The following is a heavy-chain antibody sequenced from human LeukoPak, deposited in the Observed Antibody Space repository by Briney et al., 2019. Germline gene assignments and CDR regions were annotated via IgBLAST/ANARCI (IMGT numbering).Heavy chain of an antibody. J-gene: IGHJ4*02. CDR1: GFIFSSYE. V-gene: IGHV3-48*03. D-gene: IGHD4-17*01. CDR3: ARQRFFGDYAGDY. Sequence: GGPLRLSCATSGFIFSSYEMNWVRQAPGKGLEWVSYISSRSISVYYADSVKGRFTISRDNAKNSLYLQMNSLRAEDTAVYYCARQRFFGDYAGDYWGQGTLVTVSS. CDR2: ISSRSISV.